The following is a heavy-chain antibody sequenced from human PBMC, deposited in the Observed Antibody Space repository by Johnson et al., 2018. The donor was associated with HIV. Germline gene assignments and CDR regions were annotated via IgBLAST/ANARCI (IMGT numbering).Heavy chain of an antibody. CDR1: GFTFSSYA. V-gene: IGHV3-64*04. CDR3: AKDPSVYVTMIVVSRGAFDI. Sequence: QVQLVESGGDLVQPGGSLRLSCAASGFTFSSYAMHWVRQAPGKGLEYVSAISSNGNNKYYADSVKGRFTISRDNSKNTVYLQMNGLRAEDTAVYLCAKDPSVYVTMIVVSRGAFDIWGQGTMVSVSS. J-gene: IGHJ3*02. CDR2: ISSNGNNK. D-gene: IGHD3-22*01.